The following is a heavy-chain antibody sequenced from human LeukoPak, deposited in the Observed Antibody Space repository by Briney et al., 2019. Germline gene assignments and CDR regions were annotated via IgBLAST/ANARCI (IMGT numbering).Heavy chain of an antibody. V-gene: IGHV4-30-4*08. Sequence: SETLPLTCTVSGGSISSGDYYWSWIRQPPGKGLEWIGYIYYSGSTYYNPSLKSRVTISVDTSKNQFSLKLSSVTAADTAVYYCARDVATVTTHYYYYYYMDVWGKGTTVTVSS. D-gene: IGHD4-11*01. J-gene: IGHJ6*03. CDR1: GGSISSGDYY. CDR2: IYYSGST. CDR3: ARDVATVTTHYYYYYYMDV.